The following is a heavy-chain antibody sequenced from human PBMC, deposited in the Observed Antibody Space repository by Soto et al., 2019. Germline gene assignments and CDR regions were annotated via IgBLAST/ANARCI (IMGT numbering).Heavy chain of an antibody. Sequence: EVHLVESGGGLVQPGGSLRLSCAASGFTFSNYWMTWVRQAPGKGLEWVANIKEDGSEKYYVDSMKGRFTIPRDNAKNSLYLQMNSLRAEDTAVYYCARGGGWNDDQGTFDIWGQGTMVTVSS. D-gene: IGHD1-1*01. V-gene: IGHV3-7*03. CDR1: GFTFSNYW. CDR3: ARGGGWNDDQGTFDI. J-gene: IGHJ3*02. CDR2: IKEDGSEK.